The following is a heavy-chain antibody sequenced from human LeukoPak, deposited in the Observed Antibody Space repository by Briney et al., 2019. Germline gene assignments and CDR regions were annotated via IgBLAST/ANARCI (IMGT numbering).Heavy chain of an antibody. J-gene: IGHJ6*03. V-gene: IGHV3-20*04. CDR3: ARAYYGSGTYYYYYYYMDV. CDR1: GFTFDDYG. D-gene: IGHD3-10*01. CDR2: INWNGGST. Sequence: PGGSLRLSCAASGFTFDDYGMSWVRQARGKWLEWVSGINWNGGSTGYADSVKGRFTISRDNAKNSLYLQMNSLRAEDTALYYCARAYYGSGTYYYYYYYMDVWGKGTTVTVSS.